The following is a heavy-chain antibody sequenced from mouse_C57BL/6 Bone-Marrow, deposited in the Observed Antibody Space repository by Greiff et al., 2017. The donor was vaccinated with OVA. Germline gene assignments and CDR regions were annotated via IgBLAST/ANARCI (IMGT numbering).Heavy chain of an antibody. CDR2: IYPGDGDT. Sequence: QVQLQQSGPELVKPGASVKISCKASGYAFSSSWMNWVKQRPGKGLEWIGRIYPGDGDTNYNGKFKGKATLTADKSSSTAYMQLSSLTSEDSAVYFCARGDCYGPFAYWGQGTLVTVSA. CDR3: ARGDCYGPFAY. V-gene: IGHV1-82*01. J-gene: IGHJ3*01. D-gene: IGHD1-1*01. CDR1: GYAFSSSW.